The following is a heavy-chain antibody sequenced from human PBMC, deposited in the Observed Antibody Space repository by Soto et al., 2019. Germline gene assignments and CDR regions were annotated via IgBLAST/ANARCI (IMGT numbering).Heavy chain of an antibody. J-gene: IGHJ4*02. Sequence: QVQLVESGGGVVQPGRSLRLSCAASGFTFTNYAMNWVRQAPGKGLEWVAVISYDGTYKYYADSVKGQFTISTDNSKNTLYLQMNGLRPEETALYYCARELSGMVTHYTTDYWVQGALVTVSS. CDR1: GFTFTNYA. CDR2: ISYDGTYK. D-gene: IGHD2-21*02. V-gene: IGHV3-30-3*01. CDR3: ARELSGMVTHYTTDY.